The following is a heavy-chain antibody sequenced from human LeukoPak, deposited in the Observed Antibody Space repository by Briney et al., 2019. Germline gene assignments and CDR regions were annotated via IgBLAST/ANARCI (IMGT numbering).Heavy chain of an antibody. CDR3: ARCSGGSCEQGWFAP. CDR2: IYYSGST. V-gene: IGHV4-59*01. CDR1: GGSISSYY. D-gene: IGHD2-15*01. Sequence: SETLSLTCTVSGGSISSYYWSWIRQPPGKGLEWIGDIYYSGSTNYNPSLKSRVTISVDTSQNQFSLKLSSVTAADTAVYYCARCSGGSCEQGWFAPWGQGTLVTVSS. J-gene: IGHJ5*02.